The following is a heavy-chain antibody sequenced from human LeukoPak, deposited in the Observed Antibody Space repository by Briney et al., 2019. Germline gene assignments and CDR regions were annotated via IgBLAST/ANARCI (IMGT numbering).Heavy chain of an antibody. CDR3: ASVRRGFGESSKYYSYYYMDV. J-gene: IGHJ6*03. D-gene: IGHD3-10*01. CDR2: IYTSGGT. CDR1: GGPISSGSHY. V-gene: IGHV4-61*02. Sequence: SETLSLTCTVSGGPISSGSHYWSWIRQPAGKGLEWIGRIYTSGGTYYNPSLKSRVTISVDTSKNQLSLKLSAVTAADTAVYYCASVRRGFGESSKYYSYYYMDVWGNGTTVPIS.